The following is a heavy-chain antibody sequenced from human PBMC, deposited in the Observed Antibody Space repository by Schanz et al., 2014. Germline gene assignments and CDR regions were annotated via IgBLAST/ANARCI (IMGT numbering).Heavy chain of an antibody. J-gene: IGHJ4*02. Sequence: QVQLVQSGAEVKKPGASVKVSCKASGYTFTSYGINWVRQAPGQGLEWMEWLSGYNDNANYAQKLQGRVTMTTDTSTSTAYMELTSLRYEDTAVYYCARGVYSSGWYDRDIAHFDYWGQGTLVTVSS. CDR2: LSGYNDNA. CDR3: ARGVYSSGWYDRDIAHFDY. V-gene: IGHV1-18*01. D-gene: IGHD6-19*01. CDR1: GYTFTSYG.